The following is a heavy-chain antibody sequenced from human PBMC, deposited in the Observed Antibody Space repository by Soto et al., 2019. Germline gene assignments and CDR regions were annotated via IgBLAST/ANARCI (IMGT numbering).Heavy chain of an antibody. CDR3: ARHSGSRWSSIEY. D-gene: IGHD6-13*01. CDR2: IYPGDSDT. Sequence: GESLKISFKGSGDSFTSYLICWVRQVPVKGLEWMGIIYPGDSDTRYSPSFQGQVTISADKSISTAYLQWSSLKASDTAMYYCARHSGSRWSSIEYAGQGHVVTVSA. V-gene: IGHV5-51*01. J-gene: IGHJ4*02. CDR1: GDSFTSYL.